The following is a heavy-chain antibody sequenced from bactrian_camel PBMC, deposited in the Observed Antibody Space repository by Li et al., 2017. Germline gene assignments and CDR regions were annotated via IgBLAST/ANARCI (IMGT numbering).Heavy chain of an antibody. CDR1: GKTCRSGC. CDR3: AAKPSARRCYGLSALGFGY. V-gene: IGHV3S6*01. CDR2: TYGGDSDDT. Sequence: VQLVESGGGSVEAGGSLSVSCVVSGKTCRSGCVGWFRQAPGKEREGVAVTYGGDSDDTHYADSVEGRFTISQDDANTLYLQMNSLEPEDTAMYYCAAKPSARRCYGLSALGFGYWGQGTQVTVS. J-gene: IGHJ6*01. D-gene: IGHD3*01.